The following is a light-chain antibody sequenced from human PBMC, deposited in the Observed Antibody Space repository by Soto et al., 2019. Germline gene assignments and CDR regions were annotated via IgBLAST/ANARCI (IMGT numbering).Light chain of an antibody. CDR2: STS. Sequence: DIQLTQSPSFLSASVGDRVTITCRASQGLSSYLAWYQQKPGMAPKLLIYSTSTLQSGVPARFSGSASGKEFTLTLSSLQPEDFATYYCQQLNSYPITFGPGTKVDI. V-gene: IGKV1-9*01. CDR1: QGLSSY. CDR3: QQLNSYPIT. J-gene: IGKJ3*01.